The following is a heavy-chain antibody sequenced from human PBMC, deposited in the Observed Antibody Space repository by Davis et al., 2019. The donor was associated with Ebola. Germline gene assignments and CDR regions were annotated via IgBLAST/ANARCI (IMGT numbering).Heavy chain of an antibody. Sequence: SCKGPGYLFTTYWIGGVRQMPGEGLEWMGSIYLGEGETRYSPSFQGKVTISDDKSISTAYLQWTSLKASDTAIYSCARADIMPTVDFWGQGTRVIVSS. D-gene: IGHD4-23*01. V-gene: IGHV5-51*01. CDR3: ARADIMPTVDF. CDR2: IYLGEGET. J-gene: IGHJ4*02. CDR1: GYLFTTYW.